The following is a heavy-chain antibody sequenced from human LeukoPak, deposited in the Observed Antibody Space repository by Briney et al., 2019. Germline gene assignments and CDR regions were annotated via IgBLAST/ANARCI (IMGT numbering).Heavy chain of an antibody. CDR3: ARDRDSYGYGLYYFDY. V-gene: IGHV3-33*01. D-gene: IGHD5-18*01. CDR2: IWYDGSNK. CDR1: GFTFSSYG. Sequence: GRSLRLSCAASGFTFSSYGMHWVRQAPGKGLEWVAVIWYDGSNKYYADSVKGRFTISRDNSKNTLYLRMNSLRAEDTAVYYCARDRDSYGYGLYYFDYWGQGTLVTVSS. J-gene: IGHJ4*02.